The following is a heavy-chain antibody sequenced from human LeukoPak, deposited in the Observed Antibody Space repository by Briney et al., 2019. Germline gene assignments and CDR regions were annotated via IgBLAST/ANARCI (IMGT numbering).Heavy chain of an antibody. Sequence: GGSLRLSCAASGFTFSSYEMKWVRQAPGKGLEWVSYISSSGSTIYYADSVKGRFTISRDNGKNSLYLQMNSLRAEDTALYYCAKDERYSSSWYYFDYWGQGTLVTVSS. CDR1: GFTFSSYE. CDR3: AKDERYSSSWYYFDY. V-gene: IGHV3-48*03. D-gene: IGHD6-13*01. J-gene: IGHJ4*02. CDR2: ISSSGSTI.